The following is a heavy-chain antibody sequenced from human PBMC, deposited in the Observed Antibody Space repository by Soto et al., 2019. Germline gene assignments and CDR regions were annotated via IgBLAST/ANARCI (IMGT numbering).Heavy chain of an antibody. D-gene: IGHD5-18*01. CDR1: GGTVSSYA. CDR3: ARTPDTAMATSVVYYYVIDV. J-gene: IGHJ6*04. Sequence: SVKVSCKASGGTVSSYAISWVRQAPGQGLEGMGGIIPIFGTADYAQKFQGRVTITADKSTSTAYMELSSLRSEDTAVFYCARTPDTAMATSVVYYYVIDVWGDVTQLAVSS. V-gene: IGHV1-69*06. CDR2: IIPIFGTA.